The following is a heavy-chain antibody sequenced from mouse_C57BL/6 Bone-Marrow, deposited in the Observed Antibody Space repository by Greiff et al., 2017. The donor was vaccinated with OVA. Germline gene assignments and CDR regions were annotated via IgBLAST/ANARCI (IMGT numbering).Heavy chain of an antibody. Sequence: EVKLMESGPGLVKPSQSLSLTCSVTGYSITSGYYWNWIRQFPGNKLEWMGYISYDGSNNYNPSLKNRISITRDTSKNQFFLKLNSVTTEDTATYYCAREGGFYGWDFDYWGQGTTLTVSS. V-gene: IGHV3-6*01. CDR3: AREGGFYGWDFDY. CDR1: GYSITSGYY. J-gene: IGHJ2*01. D-gene: IGHD1-1*01. CDR2: ISYDGSN.